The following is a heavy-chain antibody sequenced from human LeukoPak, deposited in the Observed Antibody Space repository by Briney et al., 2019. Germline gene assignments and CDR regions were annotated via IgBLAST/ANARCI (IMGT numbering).Heavy chain of an antibody. CDR1: GGSISSYY. J-gene: IGHJ3*02. CDR2: IYHSGST. Sequence: PSETLSLTCTVSGGSISSYYWSWIRQPPGKGLEWIGYIYHSGSTYYNPSLKSRVTISVDRSKNQFSLKLSSVTAADTAVYYCARLGIRRAFDIWGQGTMVTVSS. CDR3: ARLGIRRAFDI. V-gene: IGHV4-59*12.